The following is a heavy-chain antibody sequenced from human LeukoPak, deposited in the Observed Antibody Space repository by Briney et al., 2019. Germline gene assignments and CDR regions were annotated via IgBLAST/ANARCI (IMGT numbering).Heavy chain of an antibody. Sequence: ASVKVSCKASGYTFTGYYMHWVRQAPGQRLEWMGWINPNSGGTNYAHKFQGRVTMTRDTSISTAYMELSRLRSDDTAVYYCASHYDSSGYLGYWGQGTLVTVSS. J-gene: IGHJ4*02. D-gene: IGHD3-22*01. CDR1: GYTFTGYY. CDR3: ASHYDSSGYLGY. V-gene: IGHV1-2*02. CDR2: INPNSGGT.